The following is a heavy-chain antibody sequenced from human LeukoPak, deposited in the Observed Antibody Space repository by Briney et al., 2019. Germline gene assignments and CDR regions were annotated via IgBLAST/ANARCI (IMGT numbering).Heavy chain of an antibody. J-gene: IGHJ3*02. Sequence: SDTLSLTCAVSGYSISSSNWWGWIRQPPGKGLEWIGYIYYSGSIYYNPSLKSRVTMSVDTSKNQFSLNLSSVTAVDTAVYYCARPMATTKYRPNRNDAFDIWGQGTMVTVSS. V-gene: IGHV4-28*05. D-gene: IGHD5-24*01. CDR1: GYSISSSNW. CDR3: ARPMATTKYRPNRNDAFDI. CDR2: IYYSGSI.